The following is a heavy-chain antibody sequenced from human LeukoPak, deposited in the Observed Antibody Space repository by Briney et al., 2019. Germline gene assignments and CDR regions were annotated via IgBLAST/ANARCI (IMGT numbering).Heavy chain of an antibody. Sequence: GGSLRLSCAASGFTFSSYAMSWVRQAPGKGLEWVSAISGSGGSTYYADSVKGRFTISRDNSKNTVSLQMSSLRVEDTAVYYCANFKGKDGIKDHFDYWGQGTLVTVSS. V-gene: IGHV3-23*01. CDR3: ANFKGKDGIKDHFDY. D-gene: IGHD5-24*01. CDR2: ISGSGGST. J-gene: IGHJ4*02. CDR1: GFTFSSYA.